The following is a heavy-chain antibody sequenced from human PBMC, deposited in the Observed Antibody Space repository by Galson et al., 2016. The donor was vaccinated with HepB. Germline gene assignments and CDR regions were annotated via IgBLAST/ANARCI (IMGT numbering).Heavy chain of an antibody. CDR2: VSGSGDST. CDR1: RFIFRFPFRDYA. J-gene: IGHJ4*02. V-gene: IGHV3-23*01. CDR3: AKEGVRLTSGWQFDY. D-gene: IGHD6-19*01. Sequence: SLRLSCAASRFIFRFPFRDYAMSWVRQAPGKGLEWVSAVSGSGDSTDYADSVKGRFIISRDNSRNTVYLQMNSLRAEDTAVYYCAKEGVRLTSGWQFDYWGQGTLVTVSS.